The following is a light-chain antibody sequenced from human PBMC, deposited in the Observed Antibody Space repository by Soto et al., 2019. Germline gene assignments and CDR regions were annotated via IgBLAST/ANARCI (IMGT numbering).Light chain of an antibody. CDR1: QGISNY. V-gene: IGKV1-27*01. CDR2: AAS. Sequence: DIQMTQSPSSLSASVGDRVTITCRASQGISNYLAWYQQKPGKVPKLLIYAASTLQRGVPSRFSGSGSGTDFTLTIGSLQPEDSATYYCQQSYSPPPITFGQGTRLEIK. CDR3: QQSYSPPPIT. J-gene: IGKJ5*01.